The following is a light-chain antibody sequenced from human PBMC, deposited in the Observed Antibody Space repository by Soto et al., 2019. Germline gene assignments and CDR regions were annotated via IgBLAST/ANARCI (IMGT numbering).Light chain of an antibody. CDR1: SSVVGGYNY. CDR3: SSYTSSSTYV. J-gene: IGLJ1*01. Sequence: QSVLTQPASVSGSPGQSIAISCIGSSSVVGGYNYVSWHQQHPGKAPKVVIYDVSNRPSGVSDRFSGSKSGNTASLTISGLQAEDEADSYCSSYTSSSTYVFGPGTKVTVL. V-gene: IGLV2-14*01. CDR2: DVS.